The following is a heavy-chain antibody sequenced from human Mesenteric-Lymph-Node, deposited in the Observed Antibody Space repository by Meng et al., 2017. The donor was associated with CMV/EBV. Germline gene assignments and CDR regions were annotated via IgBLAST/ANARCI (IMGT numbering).Heavy chain of an antibody. Sequence: YAMHWVRQAPGQRLEWMGWINAGNGNTKYSQKFQGRVTMTRDTSTSTVYMELSSLRSEDTAVYYCARDHYYYDSSGYYPQSLNWFDPWGQGTLVTVSS. D-gene: IGHD3-22*01. V-gene: IGHV1-3*01. CDR3: ARDHYYYDSSGYYPQSLNWFDP. CDR2: INAGNGNT. CDR1: YA. J-gene: IGHJ5*02.